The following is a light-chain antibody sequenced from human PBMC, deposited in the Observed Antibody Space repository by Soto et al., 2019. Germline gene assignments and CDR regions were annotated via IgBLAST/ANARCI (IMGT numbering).Light chain of an antibody. Sequence: QSVLTQPASVYGSPGQSITVSCTGTSSDVGGYKYVSWYQHHPGKAPKLLIYEVTNRPSGVSDRFSGSKSGNTASLTISGLQAEDEADYYCSSYRYSTSYGFGSGTKVTVL. J-gene: IGLJ1*01. CDR1: SSDVGGYKY. CDR3: SSYRYSTSYG. V-gene: IGLV2-14*01. CDR2: EVT.